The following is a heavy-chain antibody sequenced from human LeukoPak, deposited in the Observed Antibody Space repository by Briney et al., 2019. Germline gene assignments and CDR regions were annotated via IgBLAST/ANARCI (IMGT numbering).Heavy chain of an antibody. CDR3: ARADMATVFDF. CDR2: ISYSGST. J-gene: IGHJ4*02. V-gene: IGHV4-31*03. D-gene: IGHD5-24*01. Sequence: SQTLSLTCTVSGGSIGSGADYWSWIRQHPGKGLEWIGYISYSGSTYYNPSLKTRLTISVDTSKNQFSLKLDSVTAADTALYYCARADMATVFDFWGRGTLVTVSS. CDR1: GGSIGSGADY.